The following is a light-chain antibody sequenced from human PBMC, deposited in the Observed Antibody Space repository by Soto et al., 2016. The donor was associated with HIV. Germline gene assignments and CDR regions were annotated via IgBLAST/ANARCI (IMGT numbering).Light chain of an antibody. Sequence: IQMTQSPSSLSASVGDRVTITCRASQGIRNDLSWYQQKPGKAPKLLIYAAFSLQSGVPSRFSGSGSGTEFTLTISSLQPDDFATYYCQQYTSYPVTFGQGPSWRSN. CDR1: QGIRND. CDR3: QQYTSYPVT. J-gene: IGKJ2*01. CDR2: AAF. V-gene: IGKV1-17*01.